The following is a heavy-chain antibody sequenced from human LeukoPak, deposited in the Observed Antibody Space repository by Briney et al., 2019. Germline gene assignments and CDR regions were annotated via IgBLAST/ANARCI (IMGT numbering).Heavy chain of an antibody. J-gene: IGHJ4*02. V-gene: IGHV3-23*01. CDR3: AKPLEPTIFGVVITPSVNALSDY. CDR2: IRGSGGRT. CDR1: GFTFSSYA. Sequence: PGGSLSLSCAASGFTFSSYAMSWVRQAPGKGLEWVSAIRGSGGRTYYADSVKGRFTISRDNSKNTLYLQMNSLRAEDTAVYYCAKPLEPTIFGVVITPSVNALSDYWGQGTLVTVSS. D-gene: IGHD3-3*01.